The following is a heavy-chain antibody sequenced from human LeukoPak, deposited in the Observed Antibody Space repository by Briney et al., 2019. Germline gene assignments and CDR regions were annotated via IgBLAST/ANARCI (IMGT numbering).Heavy chain of an antibody. D-gene: IGHD4-11*01. CDR2: INPNSGGA. Sequence: ASLKVSCKASGYTFTGYYMHWVRQAPGQGLEWMGWINPNSGGANYAQKFQGRVTMTRDTSISTGYMELSSLRSDDTAVHYCARSADYSNQHNDYWGQGTLVTVSS. J-gene: IGHJ4*02. V-gene: IGHV1-2*02. CDR1: GYTFTGYY. CDR3: ARSADYSNQHNDY.